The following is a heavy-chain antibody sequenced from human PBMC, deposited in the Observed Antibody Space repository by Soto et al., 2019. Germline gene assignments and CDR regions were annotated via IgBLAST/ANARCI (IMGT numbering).Heavy chain of an antibody. Sequence: SETLSLTCTVSGASISSRSSYWCWIRQPPGKGLEWVGTFYSGSTYNNPSLKSRVTISVDTSKNQFSLKLSSVAAEDTAIYYCATTRGVAVGGSFDHWGQGTLVTVSS. CDR2: FYSGST. J-gene: IGHJ5*02. D-gene: IGHD6-13*01. CDR1: GASISSRSSY. CDR3: ATTRGVAVGGSFDH. V-gene: IGHV4-39*01.